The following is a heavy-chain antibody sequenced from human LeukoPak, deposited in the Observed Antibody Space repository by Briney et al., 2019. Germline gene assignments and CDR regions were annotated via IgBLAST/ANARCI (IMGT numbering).Heavy chain of an antibody. V-gene: IGHV1-69*01. Sequence: SVKVSCKASGGTFSSYAISWVRQAPGQGLEWMGGIIPIFGTANYAQKFQGRVTITADESTSTAYMELSSLRSEDTAVYYCARGQLPHYYGSGSYQDAFDIWGQGTMVTVSS. CDR3: ARGQLPHYYGSGSYQDAFDI. J-gene: IGHJ3*02. D-gene: IGHD3-10*01. CDR2: IIPIFGTA. CDR1: GGTFSSYA.